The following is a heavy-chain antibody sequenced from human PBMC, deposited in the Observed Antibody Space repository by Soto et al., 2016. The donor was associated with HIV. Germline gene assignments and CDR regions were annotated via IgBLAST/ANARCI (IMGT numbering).Heavy chain of an antibody. J-gene: IGHJ3*02. CDR3: ARDLKWEQDAFDI. CDR1: GYTFTSYG. Sequence: QVQLVQSGAEVKKPGASVKVSCKASGYTFTSYGISWVRQAPGQGLEWMGWINPNSGGTNYAQKFQGRVTMTRDTSISTAYMDLSRLRSDDTAVYYCARDLKWEQDAFDIWGQGTMVTVSS. D-gene: IGHD1-26*01. CDR2: INPNSGGT. V-gene: IGHV1-2*02.